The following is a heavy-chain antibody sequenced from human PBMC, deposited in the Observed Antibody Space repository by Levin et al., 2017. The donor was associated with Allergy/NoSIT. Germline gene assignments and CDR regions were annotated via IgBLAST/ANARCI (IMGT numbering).Heavy chain of an antibody. V-gene: IGHV3-9*01. Sequence: AGGSLRLSCAASGFTFDDYAMHWVRQAPGKGLEWVAGISWNSGSIGYADSVKGRFTISRDNAKNSLYLQMNSLRAEDTAVYYCAKDIGIRAFDIWGQGTMVTVSS. CDR3: AKDIGIRAFDI. CDR1: GFTFDDYA. D-gene: IGHD1-14*01. J-gene: IGHJ3*02. CDR2: ISWNSGSI.